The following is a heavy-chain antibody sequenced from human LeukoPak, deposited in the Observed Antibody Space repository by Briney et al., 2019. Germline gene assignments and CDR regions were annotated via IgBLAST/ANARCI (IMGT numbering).Heavy chain of an antibody. CDR3: AKDFRDYYDSSGPGYDAFDI. J-gene: IGHJ3*02. CDR1: GFTFSIYA. CDR2: ISGSGGST. Sequence: HPGGSLRLSCATSGFTFSIYAMTWVRQAPGKGLEWVSAISGSGGSTYYADSVKGRFTISRDNSKNTLYLQMNSLRAEDTAVYYCAKDFRDYYDSSGPGYDAFDIWGQGTMVTVSS. D-gene: IGHD3-22*01. V-gene: IGHV3-23*01.